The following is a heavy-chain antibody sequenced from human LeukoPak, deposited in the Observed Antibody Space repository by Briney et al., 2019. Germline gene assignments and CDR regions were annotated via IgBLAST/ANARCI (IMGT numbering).Heavy chain of an antibody. V-gene: IGHV3-30*18. CDR2: ISYDGSNK. Sequence: GGSLRLSCAASGFTFSSYGMHWVRQAPGKGLEWVAVISYDGSNKYYADSVKGRFTISRDNSKNTLYLQMNSLRAEDMAVYYCAKAPDYFDYWGRGTLVTVSS. CDR3: AKAPDYFDY. CDR1: GFTFSSYG. J-gene: IGHJ4*02.